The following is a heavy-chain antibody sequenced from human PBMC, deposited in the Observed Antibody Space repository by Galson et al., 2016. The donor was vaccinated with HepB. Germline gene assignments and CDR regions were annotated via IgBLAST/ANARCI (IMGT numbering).Heavy chain of an antibody. V-gene: IGHV3-30*18. CDR2: ISYDGSNK. CDR3: AKDPYYYGSGSYLYFRY. Sequence: SLRLSCAASGFTFSHYGMHWVRQAPGKGLEWVTFISYDGSNKYYADSVKGRFTISRDNSKNTLYLQMNSLRAEDTAVYYCAKDPYYYGSGSYLYFRYWGQGTLVTVSS. J-gene: IGHJ4*02. D-gene: IGHD3-10*01. CDR1: GFTFSHYG.